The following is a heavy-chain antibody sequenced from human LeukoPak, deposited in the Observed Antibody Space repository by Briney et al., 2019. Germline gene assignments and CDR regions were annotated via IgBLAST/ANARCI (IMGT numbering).Heavy chain of an antibody. D-gene: IGHD4-17*01. V-gene: IGHV4-30-4*01. J-gene: IGHJ5*02. CDR2: IYYSGST. CDR1: GGSISSGDYY. Sequence: SQTLSLTCTVSGGSISSGDYYWSWIRQPPGKGLEWIGYIYYSGSTYYNPSLKSRVTISVDTSKNQFSLKLSSVTAADTAVYYCATLPSSYGDYGDDGYWFDPWGQGTLVTVSS. CDR3: ATLPSSYGDYGDDGYWFDP.